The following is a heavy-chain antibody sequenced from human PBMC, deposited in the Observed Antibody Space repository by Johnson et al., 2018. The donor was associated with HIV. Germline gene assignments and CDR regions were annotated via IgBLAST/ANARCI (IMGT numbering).Heavy chain of an antibody. CDR1: GFTFSDYY. CDR2: ISSTGSTL. CDR3: TRDLRTRAFDI. J-gene: IGHJ3*02. D-gene: IGHD1-1*01. V-gene: IGHV3-11*04. Sequence: QVQLVESGGGLGKPGGSLRLSCAGSGFTFSDYYMNWLRQAPGKGLEWVSYISSTGSTLYYADSVKGRFTIFRDNSKNTLFLQMNSLIVGDTAVYFCTRDLRTRAFDIWGQGTMVTVSS.